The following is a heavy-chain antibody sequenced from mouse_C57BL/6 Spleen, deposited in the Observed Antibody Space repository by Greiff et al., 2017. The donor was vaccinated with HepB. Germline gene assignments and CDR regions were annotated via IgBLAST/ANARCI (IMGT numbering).Heavy chain of an antibody. Sequence: QVQLQQSGPELVKPGASVKISCKASGYAFSSSWMNWVKQRPGKGLEWIGRIYPGDGDTNYNGKFKGKATLAADKSSSTAYMQLSSLTSEDSAVYVCAGSPYVYYAMDYWGQGTSVTVSS. D-gene: IGHD1-1*01. CDR3: AGSPYVYYAMDY. CDR2: IYPGDGDT. CDR1: GYAFSSSW. J-gene: IGHJ4*01. V-gene: IGHV1-82*01.